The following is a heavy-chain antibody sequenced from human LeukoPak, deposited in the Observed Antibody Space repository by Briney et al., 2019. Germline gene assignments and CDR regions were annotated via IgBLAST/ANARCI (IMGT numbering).Heavy chain of an antibody. J-gene: IGHJ4*02. Sequence: SETLSLTCTVSGYSISSGYFWGWIRQPPGTGLEWIGSLSHNGSPYYNPSLKSRVTISVDTSKNQFSLKLSSVTAADTAVYYCARDPAVAGPLDYWGQGTLVTVSS. CDR1: GYSISSGYF. D-gene: IGHD6-19*01. V-gene: IGHV4-38-2*02. CDR3: ARDPAVAGPLDY. CDR2: LSHNGSP.